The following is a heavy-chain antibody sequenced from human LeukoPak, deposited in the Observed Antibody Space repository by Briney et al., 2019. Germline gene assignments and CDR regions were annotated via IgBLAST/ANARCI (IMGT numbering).Heavy chain of an antibody. CDR1: GFTLSSYW. Sequence: GGSLRLSCAASGFTLSSYWMHWVRRAPGKGLVWVSRINSDDSSTSYADSVKGRFTISRDNAKNTLYLQMNSLRAEDTAVYYCATGQGHGMDVWGQGTTVTVSS. CDR3: ATGQGHGMDV. D-gene: IGHD1-14*01. CDR2: INSDDSST. J-gene: IGHJ6*02. V-gene: IGHV3-74*01.